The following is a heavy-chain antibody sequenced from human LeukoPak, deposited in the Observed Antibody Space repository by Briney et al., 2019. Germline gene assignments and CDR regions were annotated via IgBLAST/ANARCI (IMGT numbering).Heavy chain of an antibody. CDR2: IYHSGTT. J-gene: IGHJ4*02. V-gene: IGHV4-30-4*08. CDR3: ARDGGLAAPYYYDSSGEKIFDY. D-gene: IGHD3-22*01. Sequence: SQTLSLTCTVSGDSINSGENYWSWIRQPPGKGLEWIGHIYHSGTTYYNPSVKSRMTISVDTSKNQFSLKLSSVTAADTAVYYCARDGGLAAPYYYDSSGEKIFDYWGQGTLVTVSS. CDR1: GDSINSGENY.